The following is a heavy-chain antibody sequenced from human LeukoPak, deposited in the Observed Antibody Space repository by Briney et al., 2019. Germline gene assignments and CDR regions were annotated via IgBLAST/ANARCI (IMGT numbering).Heavy chain of an antibody. CDR1: GDSISSTNW. CDR3: ARLRGHYYYYMDV. V-gene: IGHV4-4*02. J-gene: IGHJ6*03. CDR2: IYRSGST. Sequence: SETLSLTCAVSGDSISSTNWWSWVRQPPGKGLEWIGEIYRSGSTNYNPSLKSRVAISVDTSKNQFSLKLTSVTAADTAVYYCARLRGHYYYYMDVWGKGTTVTISS. D-gene: IGHD3-10*01.